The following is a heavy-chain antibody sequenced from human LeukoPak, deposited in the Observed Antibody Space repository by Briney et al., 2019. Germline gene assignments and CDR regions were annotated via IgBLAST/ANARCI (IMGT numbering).Heavy chain of an antibody. D-gene: IGHD5-18*01. CDR1: GSTSSRNF. CDR3: ARAYSYGIFYFDY. CDR2: IDQDGSEK. Sequence: GGSLRLSCAVSGSTSSRNFMSWVRQTPEKGLEWVANIDQDGSEKNYVDSVKGRFTISRDNAKNSLFLQMNSLRAEDTAVYYCARAYSYGIFYFDYWGQGTLVTVSS. V-gene: IGHV3-7*01. J-gene: IGHJ4*02.